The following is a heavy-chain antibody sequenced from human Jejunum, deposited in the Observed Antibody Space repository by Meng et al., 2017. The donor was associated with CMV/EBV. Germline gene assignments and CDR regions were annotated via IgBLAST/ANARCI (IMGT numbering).Heavy chain of an antibody. CDR1: GFNFDDYD. J-gene: IGHJ4*02. CDR3: ARGIHNSDTGVYSYFDW. Sequence: SGFNFDDYDMTRARQGPGKGLEWVSGIIPGGGKTFYADSVKGRFTISTDISKQTLYLQMSSLRADDTALYYCARGIHNSDTGVYSYFDWWGQGTLVTVSS. CDR2: IIPGGGKT. D-gene: IGHD2-8*02. V-gene: IGHV3-23*01.